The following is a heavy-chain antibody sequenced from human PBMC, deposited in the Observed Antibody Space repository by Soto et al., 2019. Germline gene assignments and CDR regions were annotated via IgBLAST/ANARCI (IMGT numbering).Heavy chain of an antibody. Sequence: GGSLRLSCAASGFTFSSYSMNWVRQAPGKGLEWVSSISSSSYIYYADSVKGRFTISRDNAKNSLYLQMNSLKAEDTAVYYCARDHYDILTGYGYYYYYMDVWGKGTTVTVSS. J-gene: IGHJ6*03. D-gene: IGHD3-9*01. CDR1: GFTFSSYS. CDR2: ISSSSYI. V-gene: IGHV3-21*01. CDR3: ARDHYDILTGYGYYYYYMDV.